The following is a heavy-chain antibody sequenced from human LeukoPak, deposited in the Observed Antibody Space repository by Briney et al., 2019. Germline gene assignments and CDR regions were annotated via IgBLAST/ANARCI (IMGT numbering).Heavy chain of an antibody. D-gene: IGHD6-13*01. CDR2: IYHSGST. Sequence: SRSLSVTRAVSGGSISGGGYSWSWIRHPPGEGLEWIGYIYHSGSTYYNPSLKSRVTISVDRSKNQFSLKLSSVTAADTAVYYCARVHTTSSRSGAFDYWGQGTLVTVSS. CDR1: GGSISGGGYS. V-gene: IGHV4-30-2*01. CDR3: ARVHTTSSRSGAFDY. J-gene: IGHJ4*02.